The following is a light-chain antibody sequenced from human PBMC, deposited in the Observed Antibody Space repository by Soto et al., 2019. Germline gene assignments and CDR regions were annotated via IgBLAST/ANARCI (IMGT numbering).Light chain of an antibody. CDR1: SSNIGAGYD. Sequence: QPVLTQPPSVSGAPGQRVTISCTGSSSNIGAGYDVHWYQQLPGTAPKLLIYAHSNRPSGVPDRFSGSKSGTSASLAITGLQAEDEADYYCQSYDSSLSGVVFGGGTKLTVL. CDR3: QSYDSSLSGVV. J-gene: IGLJ2*01. CDR2: AHS. V-gene: IGLV1-40*01.